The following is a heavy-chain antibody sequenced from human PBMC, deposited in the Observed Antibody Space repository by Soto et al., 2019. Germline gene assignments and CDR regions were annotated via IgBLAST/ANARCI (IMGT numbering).Heavy chain of an antibody. J-gene: IGHJ4*02. CDR2: MSGSTTSV. D-gene: IGHD6-13*01. Sequence: EVQLLESGGGLVQPGGSLRLSCAASGFTFSDYGMSWVRQATGKGLEWLAAMSGSTTSVYYADSVKGRFTISRDNSKNTLFLQMTSLRADDTAVYYCAKTFGSNWLPDYWGLGTLLTVSS. CDR3: AKTFGSNWLPDY. CDR1: GFTFSDYG. V-gene: IGHV3-23*01.